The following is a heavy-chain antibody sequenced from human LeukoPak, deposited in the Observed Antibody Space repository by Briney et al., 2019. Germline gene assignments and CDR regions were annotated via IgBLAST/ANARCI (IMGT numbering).Heavy chain of an antibody. V-gene: IGHV3-48*01. CDR3: ARPYDFWSGYSAGSYFDY. D-gene: IGHD3-3*01. CDR2: ISSSSRTI. Sequence: GGSLRLSCAASGFTFSSYSMNWVRQAPGKGLEWVSYISSSSRTIYYADSVKGRFTISRDNAKNSLHLQMNSLRAEDTAVYYCARPYDFWSGYSAGSYFDYWGQGTLVTVSS. CDR1: GFTFSSYS. J-gene: IGHJ4*02.